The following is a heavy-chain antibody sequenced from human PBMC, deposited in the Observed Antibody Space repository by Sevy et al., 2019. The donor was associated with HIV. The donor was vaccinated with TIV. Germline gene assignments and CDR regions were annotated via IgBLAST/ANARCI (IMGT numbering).Heavy chain of an antibody. CDR1: GFTVSSNY. D-gene: IGHD3-9*01. J-gene: IGHJ3*02. CDR3: ARIGLRYPDAFDI. V-gene: IGHV3-66*02. CDR2: IYSGGST. Sequence: GGSLRLSCAASGFTVSSNYMSWVRQAPGKGLEWVSVIYSGGSTYYADSVKGRFTISRDNSKNTLYLQMNSLRAEDTAVYYCARIGLRYPDAFDIWGQGTMVTVSS.